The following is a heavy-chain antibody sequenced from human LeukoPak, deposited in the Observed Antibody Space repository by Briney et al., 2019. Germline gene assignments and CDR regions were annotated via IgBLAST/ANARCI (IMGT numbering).Heavy chain of an antibody. Sequence: SETLSLTCTVSGGSISSYYWSWIRQPPGKGLEWIGYIYYSGSTNYNPSLKSRVTISVDTSKNQFSLKLSSVTAADTAVYYCARVHGEPGIAALNHYYYYGMDVWGQGTTVTVSS. J-gene: IGHJ6*02. V-gene: IGHV4-59*01. CDR2: IYYSGST. D-gene: IGHD6-13*01. CDR1: GGSISSYY. CDR3: ARVHGEPGIAALNHYYYYGMDV.